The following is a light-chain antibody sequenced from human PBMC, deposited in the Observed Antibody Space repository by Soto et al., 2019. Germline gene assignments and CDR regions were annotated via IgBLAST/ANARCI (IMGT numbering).Light chain of an antibody. J-gene: IGKJ2*01. CDR2: AAS. V-gene: IGKV1-39*01. CDR3: QQSHSFPYT. Sequence: DIHMTQSPSSLSASVGDRVTITCRASQSISNFLNWIHQQPGKAPKLLIYAASRLQSGVPSRFSGSGAGTDFTLTISSLQPDDFETYYCQQSHSFPYTFGQWTKLEIK. CDR1: QSISNF.